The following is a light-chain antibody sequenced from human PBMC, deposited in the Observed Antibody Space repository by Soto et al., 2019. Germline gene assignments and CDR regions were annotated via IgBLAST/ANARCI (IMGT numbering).Light chain of an antibody. J-gene: IGKJ1*01. Sequence: EIVLTQSPGTLSLSPGERAALSCRASQSVSSNYIAWYQQKPGQAPRLLIYGASSRATGIPDRFSGSGSGTDFTLTIRRLEPEDFAVYYCQQYGSSYPWTFGQGTKVEIK. CDR3: QQYGSSYPWT. CDR2: GAS. CDR1: QSVSSNY. V-gene: IGKV3-20*01.